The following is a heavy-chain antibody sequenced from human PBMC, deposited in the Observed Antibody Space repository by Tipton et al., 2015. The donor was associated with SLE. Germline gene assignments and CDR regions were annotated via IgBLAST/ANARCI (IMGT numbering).Heavy chain of an antibody. D-gene: IGHD3-10*01. V-gene: IGHV4-4*07. J-gene: IGHJ5*02. CDR1: GGSISRYY. CDR3: ALLLRDWFDP. Sequence: TLSLTCTVSGGSISRYYWGWVRQPAGKGLEWIGRIYTGGDTKYTPPLESRVTLSVYASKHPFSLGLTSVTAADTAVYYCALLLRDWFDPWGQGTLVTVSS. CDR2: IYTGGDT.